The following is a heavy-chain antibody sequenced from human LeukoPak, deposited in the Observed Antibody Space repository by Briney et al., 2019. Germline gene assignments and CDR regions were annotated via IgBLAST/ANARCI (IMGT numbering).Heavy chain of an antibody. J-gene: IGHJ4*02. V-gene: IGHV3-30*18. CDR1: AFIFSGHW. CDR2: ISYDGRNI. CDR3: AKGPLRGTAAAIDY. Sequence: QTGGSLRLSCEGSAFIFSGHWMNWVRQTPGKGLEWVAVISYDGRNIHYPDSVKGRFTISRDISTDTLWLQMDSLRTEDTAVYYCAKGPLRGTAAAIDYWGQGTLVTVSS. D-gene: IGHD2-2*01.